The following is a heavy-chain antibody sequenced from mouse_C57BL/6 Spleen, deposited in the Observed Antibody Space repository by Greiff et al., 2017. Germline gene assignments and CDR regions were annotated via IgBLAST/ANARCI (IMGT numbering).Heavy chain of an antibody. CDR2: INPNNGGT. D-gene: IGHD2-2*01. CDR3: AREDSGSWFAY. J-gene: IGHJ3*01. CDR1: GYTFTDYY. Sequence: LQLQQSGPELVKPGASVKISCKASGYTFTDYYMNWVKQSHGKSLEWIGDINPNNGGTSYNQKFKGKATLTVDKSSSTAYMELRSLTSEDSAVYYCAREDSGSWFAYWGQGTLVTVSA. V-gene: IGHV1-26*01.